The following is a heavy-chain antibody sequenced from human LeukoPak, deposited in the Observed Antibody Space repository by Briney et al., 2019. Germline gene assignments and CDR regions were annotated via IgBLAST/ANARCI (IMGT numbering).Heavy chain of an antibody. V-gene: IGHV1-2*02. J-gene: IGHJ4*02. CDR2: INPKSGGT. Sequence: GASVKVSCKASGYTFTGYYMHWVRQAPGQGLEWMGWINPKSGGTNYAQEFQGRVTMTRDTSISTAYMELSRLRSDDTAVYYCARDAGYCSSTTCSADFDYWGQGTLVTVSS. CDR1: GYTFTGYY. D-gene: IGHD2-2*01. CDR3: ARDAGYCSSTTCSADFDY.